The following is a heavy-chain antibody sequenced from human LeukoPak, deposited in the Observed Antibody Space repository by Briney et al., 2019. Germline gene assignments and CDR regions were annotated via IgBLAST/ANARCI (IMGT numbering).Heavy chain of an antibody. J-gene: IGHJ6*03. D-gene: IGHD5-12*01. CDR1: GYTFTSYD. CDR3: ASRPISGGGYEINYYYYYMDV. V-gene: IGHV1-8*03. CDR2: MNPNSGNT. Sequence: ASAKVSCKASGYTFTSYDINWVRQATGQGLEWMGWMNPNSGNTGYAQKFQGRVTITADKSTSTAYMELRSLRPEDTAVYYCASRPISGGGYEINYYYYYMDVWGKGTTVTVSS.